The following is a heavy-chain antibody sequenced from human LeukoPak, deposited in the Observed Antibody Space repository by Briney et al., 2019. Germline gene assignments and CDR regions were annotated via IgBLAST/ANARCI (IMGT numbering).Heavy chain of an antibody. V-gene: IGHV3-23*01. CDR2: ISGSGGST. CDR1: GFTFSSYA. J-gene: IGHJ4*02. Sequence: PGGSLRLSCAASGFTFSSYAMSWVRQAPGKGLEWVSAISGSGGSTYYADSVKGRFTISRDNSKNTLYLQMNSLRAEDTAVYYCARELLWFGDEPDLYDYWGQGTLVTVSS. CDR3: ARELLWFGDEPDLYDY. D-gene: IGHD3-10*01.